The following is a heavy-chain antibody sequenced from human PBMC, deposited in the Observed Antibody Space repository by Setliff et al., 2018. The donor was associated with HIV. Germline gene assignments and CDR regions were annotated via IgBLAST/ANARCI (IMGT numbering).Heavy chain of an antibody. V-gene: IGHV4-34*01. CDR2: VSDSGST. J-gene: IGHJ6*03. CDR3: AREPPHGGEYILTTYYLDV. CDR1: GGSFSGYY. Sequence: KTSETLSLTCAVYGGSFSGYYWSWIRQPPGKGLEWIGEVSDSGSTIYNPSLESRVTILLDTSKNQFSLRLISVTAADTATYYCAREPPHGGEYILTTYYLDVWGRGTTVTVSS. D-gene: IGHD4-17*01.